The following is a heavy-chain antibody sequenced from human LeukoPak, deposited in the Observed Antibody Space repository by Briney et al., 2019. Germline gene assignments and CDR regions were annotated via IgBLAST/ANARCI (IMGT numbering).Heavy chain of an antibody. CDR2: ISGSGGST. V-gene: IGHV3-23*01. CDR1: GFTFSSYG. D-gene: IGHD6-13*01. J-gene: IGHJ4*02. CDR3: ALRLIAAARGY. Sequence: PGGSLRLSCAASGFTFSSYGMHWVRQAPGKGLEWVSAISGSGGSTYYADSVKGRFTISRDNSKNTLYLQMNSLRAEDTAVYYCALRLIAAARGYWGQGTLVTVSS.